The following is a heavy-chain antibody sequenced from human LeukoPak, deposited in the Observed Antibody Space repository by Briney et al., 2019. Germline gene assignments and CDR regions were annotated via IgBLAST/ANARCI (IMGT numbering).Heavy chain of an antibody. Sequence: GGSLRLSCAASGFTFSSYAMSWARQAPGKGLEWVSAISGSGGSTYYADSVKGRFTISRDNSKNTLYLQINSLRAEDTAVYYCARGIAAAGTALYNWGQGTLLTVSS. D-gene: IGHD6-13*01. CDR3: ARGIAAAGTALYN. J-gene: IGHJ4*02. CDR2: ISGSGGST. V-gene: IGHV3-23*01. CDR1: GFTFSSYA.